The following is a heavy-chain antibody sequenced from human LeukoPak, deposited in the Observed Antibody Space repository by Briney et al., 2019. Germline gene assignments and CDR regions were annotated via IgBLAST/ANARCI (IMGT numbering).Heavy chain of an antibody. Sequence: GGSLRLSCAASGFTFSSYAMSWVRQAPGKGLEWVSAISGSGGSTYYADSVKGRFTISRDNSKNTLYLQMNSLRAEDTAVYYCAKKGAINCSGGSCYQQPRVSSFDYWGQGTLVTVSS. CDR3: AKKGAINCSGGSCYQQPRVSSFDY. D-gene: IGHD2-15*01. V-gene: IGHV3-23*01. J-gene: IGHJ4*02. CDR2: ISGSGGST. CDR1: GFTFSSYA.